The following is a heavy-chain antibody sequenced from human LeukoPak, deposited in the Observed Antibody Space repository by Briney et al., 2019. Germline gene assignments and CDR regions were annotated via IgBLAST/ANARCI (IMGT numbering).Heavy chain of an antibody. Sequence: HAGGSLRLSCAASGFTFSSHALSWVRQAPGKGLEWVSSLSGSGYNTYYADSVKGRFTISRDNSKNTLYLQMNSLRAEDTAVYYCAKDLSYGGNLFGPDDYWGQGTLVTVSS. CDR3: AKDLSYGGNLFGPDDY. J-gene: IGHJ4*02. V-gene: IGHV3-23*01. CDR2: LSGSGYNT. CDR1: GFTFSSHA. D-gene: IGHD4-23*01.